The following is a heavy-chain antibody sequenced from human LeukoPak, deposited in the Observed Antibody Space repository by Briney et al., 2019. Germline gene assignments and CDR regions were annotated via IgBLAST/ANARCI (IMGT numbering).Heavy chain of an antibody. CDR3: ARVHCSSTSCYSIRFDP. CDR1: GYTFTSYA. CDR2: INAGNGNT. J-gene: IGHJ5*02. Sequence: ASVKVSCKASGYTFTSYAMHWVRQAPGQRLEWMGWINAGNGNTKYSQKFQGRVTITRDTSASTAYMELSSLRSGDTAVYYCARVHCSSTSCYSIRFDPWGQGTLVTVSS. V-gene: IGHV1-3*01. D-gene: IGHD2-2*01.